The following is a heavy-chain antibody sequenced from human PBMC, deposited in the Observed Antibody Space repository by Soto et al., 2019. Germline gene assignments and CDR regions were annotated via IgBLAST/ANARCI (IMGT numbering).Heavy chain of an antibody. J-gene: IGHJ6*02. CDR3: AKGKLFVGATIFGMDV. CDR2: INGDGSST. CDR1: GFTFSSYW. V-gene: IGHV3-74*01. Sequence: EVQLVESGGGLVQPGGSLRLSCAASGFTFSSYWMHWVRQAPGKGLVWVSRINGDGSSTTYADSVKGRFTISRDNAKNTLYMHMNSLRADDTAVYYCAKGKLFVGATIFGMDVWGQGTTVSVS. D-gene: IGHD1-26*01.